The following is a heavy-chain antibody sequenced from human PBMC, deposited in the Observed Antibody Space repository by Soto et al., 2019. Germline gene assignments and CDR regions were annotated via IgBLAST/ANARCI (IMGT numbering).Heavy chain of an antibody. J-gene: IGHJ4*02. CDR1: GFTFSSYW. V-gene: IGHV3-7*05. CDR2: IKQDGSEK. D-gene: IGHD2-2*01. CDR3: AKSLSAIPGDS. Sequence: EVQLVESGGGLVQSGGSLRLSCAASGFTFSSYWMSWVRQGPGKGPEWVANIKQDGSEKYYVDSVKGRFTISRDNAKNSLYLQMTGLRAEDPAVYHCAKSLSAIPGDSWGQGTLVTVSS.